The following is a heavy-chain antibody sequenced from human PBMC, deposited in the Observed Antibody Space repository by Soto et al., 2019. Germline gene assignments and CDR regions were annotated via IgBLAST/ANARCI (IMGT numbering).Heavy chain of an antibody. CDR3: ARDPSNDYYGSGRVDY. CDR2: IIPILGIA. D-gene: IGHD3-10*01. CDR1: GGTFSSYT. Sequence: QVQLVQSGAEVQKPGSSVKVSCKASGGTFSSYTISWVRQAPGQGLEWMGRIIPILGIANYAQKFQGRVTITADKSTSTAYMELSSLRSEDTAVYYCARDPSNDYYGSGRVDYWGQGTLVTVSS. J-gene: IGHJ4*02. V-gene: IGHV1-69*08.